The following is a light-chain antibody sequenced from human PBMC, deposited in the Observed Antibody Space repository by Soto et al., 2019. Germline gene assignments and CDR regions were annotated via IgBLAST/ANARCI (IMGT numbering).Light chain of an antibody. Sequence: IGESQCPYTRSAYEGDSVTYACRASQSISSWLAWYQQKPGKAPKLLIYDASSLQSGVPSRFNGSGSGTDFPLTFTALQPETFAPYTYQHAYTAPVTFGQGTRLEIK. V-gene: IGKV1-5*01. CDR2: DAS. CDR3: QHAYTAPVT. CDR1: QSISSW. J-gene: IGKJ5*01.